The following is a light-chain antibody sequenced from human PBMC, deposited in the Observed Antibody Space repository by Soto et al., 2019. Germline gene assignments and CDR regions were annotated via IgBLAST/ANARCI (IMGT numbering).Light chain of an antibody. CDR1: KLGDKY. Sequence: SYELTQPPSVSVSPGQTASITCSGDKLGDKYASWYQQKPGQSPVLVIYQDTKRPSGIPERFSGSNSGNTATLTISGTQAVDEAVYYCQAWDTSTSYVFGSGTKVTV. J-gene: IGLJ1*01. CDR3: QAWDTSTSYV. V-gene: IGLV3-1*01. CDR2: QDT.